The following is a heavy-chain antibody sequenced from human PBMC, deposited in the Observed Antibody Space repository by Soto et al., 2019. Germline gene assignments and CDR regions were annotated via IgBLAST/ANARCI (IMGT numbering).Heavy chain of an antibody. CDR2: MSLSGGT. V-gene: IGHV4-34*01. J-gene: IGHJ3*02. D-gene: IGHD1-1*01. CDR1: GGFVSSGSYY. Sequence: QVQLQQWGAGLLKPSETLSLTCAVYGGFVSSGSYYWSWIRQPPGKGLGRIGEMSLSGGTHFNTSLKSRVTISVDTSQNQFSLKMSSVTAADTALYYCARVERGTATTVVDAFDIWGPGTMVTVSS. CDR3: ARVERGTATTVVDAFDI.